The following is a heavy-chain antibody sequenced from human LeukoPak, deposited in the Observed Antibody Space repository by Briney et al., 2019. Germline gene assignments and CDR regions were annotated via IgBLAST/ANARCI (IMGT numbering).Heavy chain of an antibody. V-gene: IGHV3-53*01. D-gene: IGHD2-15*01. CDR2: IYSGGST. Sequence: GGSLRLSCAASGFTVSSNYMSWVRPAPGKGLEWVSVIYSGGSTYYADSVKGRFTISRDNSKNTLYLQMNSLRAEDTAVYYCAREVVVVVAATYYYYGMDVWGQGTTVTVSS. CDR1: GFTVSSNY. CDR3: AREVVVVVAATYYYYGMDV. J-gene: IGHJ6*02.